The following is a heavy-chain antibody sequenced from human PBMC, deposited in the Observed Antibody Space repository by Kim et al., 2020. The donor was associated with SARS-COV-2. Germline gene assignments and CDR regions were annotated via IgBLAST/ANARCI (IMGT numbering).Heavy chain of an antibody. CDR3: ARGSRPGSSWWFWFDP. V-gene: IGHV4-59*11. CDR1: NGSISGHY. Sequence: SETLSLTCTVSNGSISGHYWSWIRQSPGKGLEWLGYIFYSGNTDYNPSLKSRLTISIDTSKNQFSLRLTSATAADTAVYYCARGSRPGSSWWFWFDPWGQGTAVTVS. CDR2: IFYSGNT. D-gene: IGHD6-13*01. J-gene: IGHJ5*02.